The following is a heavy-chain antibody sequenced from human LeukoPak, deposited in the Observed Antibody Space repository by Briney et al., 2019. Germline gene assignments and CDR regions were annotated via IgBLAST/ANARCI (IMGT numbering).Heavy chain of an antibody. Sequence: PGGSLRLSCAASGFTISDRLMNWVRQAPGMGLEWVSVIHTAGRTYYADSVKGRFTISRDNSKNTVYLQMQSLRADDTAVYYCARGVTQTGYAPDYWGQGTLVTVSS. V-gene: IGHV3-53*01. D-gene: IGHD2-2*01. CDR2: IHTAGRT. CDR1: GFTISDRL. CDR3: ARGVTQTGYAPDY. J-gene: IGHJ4*02.